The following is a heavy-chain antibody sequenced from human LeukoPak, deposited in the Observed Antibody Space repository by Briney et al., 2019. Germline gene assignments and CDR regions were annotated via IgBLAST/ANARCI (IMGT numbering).Heavy chain of an antibody. Sequence: GRSLRLSCAASGFTFSSYGMHWVRQAPGKGLEWVAVVSYDGSNKYYAESVKGRFTISRDNSKNTLYLQMNSLSGEDTAVYNCAKDRGFGELLDYWGQGTLVTVSS. CDR1: GFTFSSYG. J-gene: IGHJ4*02. CDR3: AKDRGFGELLDY. V-gene: IGHV3-30*18. D-gene: IGHD3-10*01. CDR2: VSYDGSNK.